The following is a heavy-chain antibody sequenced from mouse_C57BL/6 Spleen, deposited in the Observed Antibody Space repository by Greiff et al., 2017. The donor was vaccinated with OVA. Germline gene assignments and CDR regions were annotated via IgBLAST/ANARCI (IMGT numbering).Heavy chain of an antibody. D-gene: IGHD2-4*01. V-gene: IGHV2-2*01. CDR1: GFSFTSYC. J-gene: IGHJ3*01. Sequence: VQLQQSGPGLVQPSQCLSITCTVSGFSFTSYCVHWVRQSPGKGLEWMGVIWSGGSTDYNAAFIYRLSISKDNSKRQVFYKMNSLQAEDTAIYYCARSPYDYDEGAWFAYWGQGTLVTVSA. CDR2: IWSGGST. CDR3: ARSPYDYDEGAWFAY.